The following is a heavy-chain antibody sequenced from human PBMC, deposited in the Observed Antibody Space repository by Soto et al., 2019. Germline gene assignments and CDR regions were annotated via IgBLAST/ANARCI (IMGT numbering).Heavy chain of an antibody. CDR2: IIVGSGNT. CDR1: GYRYTSQT. V-gene: IGHV1-3*01. Sequence: QVQLVQSGAEVKKPGASVRVSCKASGYRYTSQTIHWVRQAPGQRPEWMGWIIVGSGNTRYSQNLQGRLTITSDTSANTIYMDLSSLRSEDTAVYYCARLRFCGGDTCYPLDIWGQGTNVIVSS. CDR3: ARLRFCGGDTCYPLDI. D-gene: IGHD2-21*01. J-gene: IGHJ3*02.